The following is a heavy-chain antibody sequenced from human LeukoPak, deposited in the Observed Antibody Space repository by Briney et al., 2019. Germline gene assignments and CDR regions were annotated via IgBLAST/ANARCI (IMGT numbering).Heavy chain of an antibody. CDR2: VHLDGRT. CDR1: GGSVTSTNW. CDR3: ARARDGDRFAFDY. Sequence: PSETLSLTCDVSGGSVTSTNWWTWVRQPPGKGLEWIGEVHLDGRTNYNPSLRSRVTMSVDTSKGQFSLKLNSVTATDTAVYYCARARDGDRFAFDYWGQGSLVTVSS. J-gene: IGHJ4*02. D-gene: IGHD5-24*01. V-gene: IGHV4-4*02.